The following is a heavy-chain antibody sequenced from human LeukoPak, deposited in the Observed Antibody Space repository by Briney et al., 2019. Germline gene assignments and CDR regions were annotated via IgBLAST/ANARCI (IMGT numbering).Heavy chain of an antibody. CDR2: INPNSGGT. CDR3: ARESDIVVVVAARPFDY. Sequence: ASVKVSCKASGYTFTGYYMHWVRQAPGQGLEWMGWINPNSGGTNYAQKFQGRVTMTRDTSISTAYMELSRLRSDDTAVYYCARESDIVVVVAARPFDYWGQGTLVTVSS. CDR1: GYTFTGYY. J-gene: IGHJ4*02. D-gene: IGHD2-15*01. V-gene: IGHV1-2*02.